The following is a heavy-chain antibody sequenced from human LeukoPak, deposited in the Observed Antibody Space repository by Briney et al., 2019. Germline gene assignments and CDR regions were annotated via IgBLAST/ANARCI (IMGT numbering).Heavy chain of an antibody. CDR3: AKADFYYGSGNMSPLGIGYFTMDV. Sequence: GGSLRLSCAASGFTFGSFTMSWVRQAPGRSLEWVSAIRGTDTNTYYADSVRGRFTISRDNSNNTLFLQMNGLRAEDTAVYYCAKADFYYGSGNMSPLGIGYFTMDVWGQGTTVTVSS. V-gene: IGHV3-23*01. CDR2: IRGTDTNT. D-gene: IGHD3-10*01. CDR1: GFTFGSFT. J-gene: IGHJ6*02.